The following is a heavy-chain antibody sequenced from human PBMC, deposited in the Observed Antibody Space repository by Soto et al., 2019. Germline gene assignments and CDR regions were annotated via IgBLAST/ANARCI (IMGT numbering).Heavy chain of an antibody. D-gene: IGHD3-3*01. Sequence: GESLKISCKGAGYNFAVYCIAWVLQMPGKGLELMGIIYPSDSDTRYRPSFQGQVTISADKSISSAYLQWSSLRASDTAMYYCARGGVSTRTFDYWGQGTPVTVSS. J-gene: IGHJ4*02. CDR3: ARGGVSTRTFDY. CDR2: IYPSDSDT. CDR1: GYNFAVYC. V-gene: IGHV5-51*01.